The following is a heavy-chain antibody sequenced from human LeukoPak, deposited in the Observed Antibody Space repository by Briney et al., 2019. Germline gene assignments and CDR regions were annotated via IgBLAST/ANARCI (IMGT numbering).Heavy chain of an antibody. CDR2: IYYSGST. V-gene: IGHV4-30-4*01. CDR1: GGSISSGDYY. D-gene: IGHD3-10*01. J-gene: IGHJ3*02. CDR3: ASPRGFGELRGAFDI. Sequence: SETLSLTCTVSGGSISSGDYYWSWIRQPPGKGLEWIGYIYYSGSTYYNPSLKSRVIISVDTSKNQFSPKLSSVTAADTAVYYCASPRGFGELRGAFDIWGQGTMVTVSS.